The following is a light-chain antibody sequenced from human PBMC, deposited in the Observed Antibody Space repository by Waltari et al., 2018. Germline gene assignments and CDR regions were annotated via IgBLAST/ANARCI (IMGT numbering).Light chain of an antibody. J-gene: IGLJ3*02. V-gene: IGLV2-11*01. CDR1: SRDVGNYLY. Sequence: QTALAQPPSVSGSPGESVTISCTGTSRDVGNYLYVSWYQQHPGKAPKHMTFDITKRPEGVPDRFSASKSGNTAFLTISGLQAEDEAEYYCCSYAGSYTLVFGGGTKLSVL. CDR3: CSYAGSYTLV. CDR2: DIT.